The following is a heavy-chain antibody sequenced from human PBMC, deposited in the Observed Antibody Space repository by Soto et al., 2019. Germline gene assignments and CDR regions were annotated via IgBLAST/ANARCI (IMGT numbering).Heavy chain of an antibody. CDR2: ISSRSVYI. CDR3: AREEVSRPNTYHGLDV. V-gene: IGHV3-21*01. Sequence: EVQLVESGGGLVKPGGSLRLSCAASGFTFNTYTINWVRQAPGKGLEWVSSISSRSVYIYYADSVKGRFTISRDDARNSLYLQMNSPRAEDTAVYYCAREEVSRPNTYHGLDVWGQGTTVTVSS. J-gene: IGHJ6*02. CDR1: GFTFNTYT.